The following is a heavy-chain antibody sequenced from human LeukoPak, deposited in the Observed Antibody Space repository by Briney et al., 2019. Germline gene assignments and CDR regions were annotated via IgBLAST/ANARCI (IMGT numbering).Heavy chain of an antibody. CDR3: ARVIVVVTAIPYEAFDY. CDR1: GYTFTTYY. J-gene: IGHJ4*02. CDR2: INPSGGST. D-gene: IGHD2-21*02. V-gene: IGHV1-46*01. Sequence: ASVTVSCKASGYTFTTYYMHWVRQAPGQGLEWMGIINPSGGSTSYAQKFQGRVTMTGDTSTSTVYMELSSLRSEDTAVYYCARVIVVVTAIPYEAFDYWGQGTLVTVAS.